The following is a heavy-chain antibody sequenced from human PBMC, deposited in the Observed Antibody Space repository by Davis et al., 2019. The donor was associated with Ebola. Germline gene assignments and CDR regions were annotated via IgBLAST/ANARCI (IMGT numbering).Heavy chain of an antibody. Sequence: PGGSLRLSCAASGFTFSSYGMHWVRQAPGKGLEWVAVISYDGSNKYYADSVKGRFTISRDNARNSLFLQMNSLRDEDTAVYYCASMLWGGGFDIWGQGTMVTVSS. V-gene: IGHV3-30*03. J-gene: IGHJ3*02. CDR1: GFTFSSYG. CDR3: ASMLWGGGFDI. D-gene: IGHD2-21*01. CDR2: ISYDGSNK.